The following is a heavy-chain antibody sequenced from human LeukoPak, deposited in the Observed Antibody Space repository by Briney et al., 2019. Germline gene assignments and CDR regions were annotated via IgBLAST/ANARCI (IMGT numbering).Heavy chain of an antibody. CDR3: ARTGGYLDY. CDR2: IYYSGST. J-gene: IGHJ4*02. D-gene: IGHD4-23*01. CDR1: GGSISSYY. Sequence: SETLSLTCTVSGGSISSYYWSWIRQPPGKGLEWIGYIYYSGSTNYNPSLKSRVTISVDTSRNQFSLKLSSVTAADTAVYYCARTGGYLDYWGQGTLVTVSS. V-gene: IGHV4-59*01.